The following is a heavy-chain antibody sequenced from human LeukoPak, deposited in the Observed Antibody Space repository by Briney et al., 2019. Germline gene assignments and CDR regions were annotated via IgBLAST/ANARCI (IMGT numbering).Heavy chain of an antibody. CDR3: ARSRSWNRDAFDI. V-gene: IGHV1-8*01. Sequence: ASVKVSCKASGYTFTSYDINWVRQATGQGLEWMGWMNPNSGNTGYAQKFQGTVTMTRNTSISTAYMELSSLRSEDTAVYYCARSRSWNRDAFDIWGQGTMVTVSS. D-gene: IGHD1-1*01. CDR1: GYTFTSYD. J-gene: IGHJ3*02. CDR2: MNPNSGNT.